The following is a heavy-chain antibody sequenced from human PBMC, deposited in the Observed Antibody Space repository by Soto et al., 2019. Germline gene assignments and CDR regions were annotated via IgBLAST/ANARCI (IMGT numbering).Heavy chain of an antibody. J-gene: IGHJ4*02. CDR3: AKVEDYDFWSGYLSYYFDY. V-gene: IGHV3-23*01. D-gene: IGHD3-3*01. CDR1: GFTFSSYA. Sequence: GGSLRLSCAASGFTFSSYAMSWVRQAPGKGLEWVSAISGSGGSTYYADSVKGRFTISRDNSKNTLYLQMNSLRAEDTAVYYCAKVEDYDFWSGYLSYYFDYWGQGTLVTVSS. CDR2: ISGSGGST.